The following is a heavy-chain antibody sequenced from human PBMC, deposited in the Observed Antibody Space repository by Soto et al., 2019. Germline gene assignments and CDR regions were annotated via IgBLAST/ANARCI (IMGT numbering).Heavy chain of an antibody. V-gene: IGHV2-5*02. CDR2: IFWDDDK. CDR1: GFSLTTGMG. Sequence: QITLKESGPTLVKPTQTLTLTCSFSGFSLTTGMGVGWIRQSPEKALEWLALIFWDDDKRYSPSLKSRLTITKDTSKNQVVLTLTNMDPVDTATYYCARILTGTGGHFDYWGQGTLVTVSS. D-gene: IGHD2-8*02. J-gene: IGHJ4*02. CDR3: ARILTGTGGHFDY.